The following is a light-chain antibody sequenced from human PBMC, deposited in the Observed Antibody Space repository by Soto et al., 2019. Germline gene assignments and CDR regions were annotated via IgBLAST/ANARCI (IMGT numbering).Light chain of an antibody. J-gene: IGKJ2*01. CDR1: KSVSSTY. Sequence: EIVLTQSPGTLSLSPGERATLSCRASKSVSSTYLAWYQQKPGQAPRLLIYGASSRATGIPDRFSGSGSGTGFTLTISRLEPEDFAVYYCQQYASSLPYTFGQGTKLEIK. V-gene: IGKV3-20*01. CDR3: QQYASSLPYT. CDR2: GAS.